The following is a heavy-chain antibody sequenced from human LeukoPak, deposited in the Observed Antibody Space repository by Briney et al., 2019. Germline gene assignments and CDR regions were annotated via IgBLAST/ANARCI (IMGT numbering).Heavy chain of an antibody. J-gene: IGHJ4*02. CDR1: GGTFSSYA. V-gene: IGHV1-69*13. Sequence: SVKVSCKASGGTFSSYAISWVRQAPGQGLEWMGGIIPIFGTANYAQKFQGRVTITADESTSTAYMELSSLRVEDTAVYYCAIPSRVYMEVLPEDYWGQGTLVTVSS. CDR3: AIPSRVYMEVLPEDY. CDR2: IIPIFGTA. D-gene: IGHD2/OR15-2a*01.